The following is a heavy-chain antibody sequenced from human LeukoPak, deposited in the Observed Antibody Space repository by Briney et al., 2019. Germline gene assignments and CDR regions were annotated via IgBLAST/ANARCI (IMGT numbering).Heavy chain of an antibody. D-gene: IGHD6-19*01. V-gene: IGHV4-61*02. CDR1: GGSISSGGYY. CDR3: ARDISVAGSFLLFDY. Sequence: NPSEPLSLTCTVSGGSISSGGYYWSWIRQPAGKGLEWIGRIYTSGSSNSNPSLKSRVTMSADTSKNQFSLKLSSVTAADTAVYYCARDISVAGSFLLFDYWGQGTLVTVSS. J-gene: IGHJ4*02. CDR2: IYTSGSS.